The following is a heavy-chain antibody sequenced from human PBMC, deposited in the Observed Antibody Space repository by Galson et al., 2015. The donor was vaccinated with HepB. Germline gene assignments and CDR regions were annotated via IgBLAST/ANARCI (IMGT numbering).Heavy chain of an antibody. D-gene: IGHD6-19*01. V-gene: IGHV3-33*08. CDR3: VRDSGLYGLDV. CDR2: IWYDGSQN. CDR1: GFPFSDYG. J-gene: IGHJ6*02. Sequence: SLRLSCATSGFPFSDYGMHWVRQAPGKGLEWLAVIWYDGSQNFHEDSGEGRFTISRDNSKNMLFLQMDSLRVDDTAVYFCVRDSGLYGLDVWGQGTRVTVSS.